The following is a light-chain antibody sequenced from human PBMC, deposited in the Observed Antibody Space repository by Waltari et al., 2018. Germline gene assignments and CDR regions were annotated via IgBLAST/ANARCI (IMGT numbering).Light chain of an antibody. CDR1: GIAVETYDC. V-gene: IGLV2-14*03. CDR3: NSYTGSNTVV. CDR2: DVN. J-gene: IGLJ2*01. Sequence: QSALTQHASVSGSPGQPTPISCPAGGIAVETYDCVSWYQRHPGKVPKLIIYDVNIRPSGVPDRFSGSKSGNTASLTISGLQAEDEAIYYCNSYTGSNTVVFGGGTKLTVL.